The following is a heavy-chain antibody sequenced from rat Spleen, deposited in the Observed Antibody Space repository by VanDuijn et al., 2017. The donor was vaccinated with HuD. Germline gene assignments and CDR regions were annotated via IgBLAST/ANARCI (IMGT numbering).Heavy chain of an antibody. CDR2: ISSDGRRN. CDR3: IKVLGNWFAY. D-gene: IGHD5-1*01. Sequence: EVQLVESDGGLVQPGRSQKLSCAASGFTFSNYDMAWVSQAPTKGLEWVATISSDGRRNYYRDSVKGRFTISRDNAKSTLYFLMDSLRSEDTATYYCIKVLGNWFAYWGQGTLVTVSS. CDR1: GFTFSNYD. J-gene: IGHJ3*01. V-gene: IGHV5-29*01.